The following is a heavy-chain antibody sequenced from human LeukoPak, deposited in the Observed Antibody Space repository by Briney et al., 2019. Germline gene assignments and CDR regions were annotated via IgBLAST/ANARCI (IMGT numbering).Heavy chain of an antibody. Sequence: SETLSLTCTVSGGSVSSGSYYRSWIRQPPGKGLEWIGYIYYSGSTNYNPSLKSRVTISVDTSKNQFSLKLSSVTAADTAVYYCARDIVVVVAATRRWAFDIWGQGTMVTVSS. V-gene: IGHV4-61*01. D-gene: IGHD2-15*01. J-gene: IGHJ3*02. CDR2: IYYSGST. CDR3: ARDIVVVVAATRRWAFDI. CDR1: GGSVSSGSYY.